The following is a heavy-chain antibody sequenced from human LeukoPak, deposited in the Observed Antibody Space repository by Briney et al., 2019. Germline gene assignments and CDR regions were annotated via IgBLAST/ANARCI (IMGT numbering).Heavy chain of an antibody. CDR3: ARPLRVTMIRGAAFRASSDFDP. Sequence: ASVKVSCKASGYTLTGYCMHWVRQAPGQGLEWMGWINPKSGGTNFAQKFQGRVTLTRDTSISTAYMEVSRLRYDDTAVYYCARPLRVTMIRGAAFRASSDFDPWGQGTLVTVSS. CDR1: GYTLTGYC. D-gene: IGHD3-10*01. V-gene: IGHV1-2*02. J-gene: IGHJ5*02. CDR2: INPKSGGT.